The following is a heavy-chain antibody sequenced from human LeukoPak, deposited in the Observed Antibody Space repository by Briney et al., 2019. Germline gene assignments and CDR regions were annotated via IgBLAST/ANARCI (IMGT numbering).Heavy chain of an antibody. V-gene: IGHV1-46*01. Sequence: ASVKVSCKASGYTFTSYYMHWVRQAPGQGLEWMGIINPSGGSTSYAQKFQGRVTMTRDTSTSTVYMELSSLRSEDTAVYYCARVYRLGTTLWAFDIWGQGALVTVSS. D-gene: IGHD3-16*01. CDR3: ARVYRLGTTLWAFDI. J-gene: IGHJ4*02. CDR2: INPSGGST. CDR1: GYTFTSYY.